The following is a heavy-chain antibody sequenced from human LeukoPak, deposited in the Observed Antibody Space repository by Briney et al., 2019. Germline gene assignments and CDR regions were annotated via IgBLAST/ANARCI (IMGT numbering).Heavy chain of an antibody. D-gene: IGHD3-9*01. CDR3: TRDFDAATGY. CDR2: ISPDGSAT. CDR1: GFTFSTYW. Sequence: GGSLRLSCGASGFTFSTYWMHWVRQAPGKGLVWVSRISPDGSATGYADSVRGRFTISRDNAKNTLYLQTNSLRAEDTAVYYCTRDFDAATGYWGQGTLVTVSS. V-gene: IGHV3-74*01. J-gene: IGHJ4*02.